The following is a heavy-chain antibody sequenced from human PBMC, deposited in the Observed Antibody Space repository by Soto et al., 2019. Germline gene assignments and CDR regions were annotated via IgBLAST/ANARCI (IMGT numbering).Heavy chain of an antibody. J-gene: IGHJ4*02. Sequence: ASVKVSCKASGYTFTRYAIHWVRQAPGQRLEWMGWINVGNGNTKYSQKFQGRVSISRDNSKNTLFLQMNSLGVEDTALYYCARDREPDGIWTFDSWGQGTLVTVSS. CDR1: GYTFTRYA. CDR2: INVGNGNT. D-gene: IGHD3-9*01. CDR3: ARDREPDGIWTFDS. V-gene: IGHV1-3*01.